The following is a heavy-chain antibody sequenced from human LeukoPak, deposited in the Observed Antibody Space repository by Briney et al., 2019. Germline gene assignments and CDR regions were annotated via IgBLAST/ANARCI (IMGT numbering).Heavy chain of an antibody. V-gene: IGHV1-2*02. J-gene: IGHJ6*03. CDR1: GYTFTGYY. Sequence: ASVKVSCKASGYTFTGYYMHWVRQAPGQGREWMGWINPNSGGTNYAQKFQGRVTMTRDTSISTAYMELSRLRSDDTAVYYCARVGFHPYYYYYYMAVWGKGTTVTISS. CDR2: INPNSGGT. CDR3: ARVGFHPYYYYYYMAV.